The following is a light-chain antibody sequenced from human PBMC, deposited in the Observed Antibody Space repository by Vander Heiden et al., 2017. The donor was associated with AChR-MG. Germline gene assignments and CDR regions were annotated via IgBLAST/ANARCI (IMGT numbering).Light chain of an antibody. CDR2: DAS. CDR1: QSVSSY. V-gene: IGKV3-11*01. J-gene: IGKJ1*01. CDR3: QQRSNWPLT. Sequence: EIVLTQSPATLSLSPGERATLSSRASQSVSSYLAWYQQKPGQAPRLLIYDASNRATGIPARFSGSGSGTDFTLTISSLEPEDFAVYYCQQRSNWPLTFGQRTKVEIK.